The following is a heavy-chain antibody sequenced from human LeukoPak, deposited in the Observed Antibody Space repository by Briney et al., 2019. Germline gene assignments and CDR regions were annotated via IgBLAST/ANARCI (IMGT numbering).Heavy chain of an antibody. J-gene: IGHJ4*02. Sequence: GGSLRLSCAASGFTFSSYWMSWVRQAPGKGLEWVANVKQDGREKYYVDSVKGRFTISRDNAKNSLYLQMNSLRAVDTAVYYCARDLDPSSSPFPYYFDYWGQGTLVTVSS. V-gene: IGHV3-7*01. D-gene: IGHD6-6*01. CDR2: VKQDGREK. CDR3: ARDLDPSSSPFPYYFDY. CDR1: GFTFSSYW.